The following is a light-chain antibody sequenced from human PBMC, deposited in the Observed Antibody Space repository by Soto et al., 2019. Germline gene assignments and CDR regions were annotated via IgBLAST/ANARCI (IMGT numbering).Light chain of an antibody. V-gene: IGLV2-8*01. CDR2: EVS. J-gene: IGLJ3*02. CDR3: SSYAGSNNWV. Sequence: QSVLTQAPSASGSPGQSVTISCTGTSSDVGDYNYVSWYQQHPGKAPKLMIYEVSKRPSGVPDRFSGSKSGNTASLTVSGLQAEDEADYYCSSYAGSNNWVFGGGTKLTVL. CDR1: SSDVGDYNY.